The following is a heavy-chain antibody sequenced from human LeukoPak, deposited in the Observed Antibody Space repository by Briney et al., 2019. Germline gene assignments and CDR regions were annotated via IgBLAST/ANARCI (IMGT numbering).Heavy chain of an antibody. CDR3: ATTTVTTQADY. CDR2: INHSGST. V-gene: IGHV4-34*09. Sequence: SETLSLTCAVYGGSFSGYYWSWIRQPPGKGLEWIGEINHSGSTYYNPSLKSRVTISVDTSKNQFSLKLSSVTAADTAVYYCATTTVTTQADYWGQGTLVTVSS. D-gene: IGHD4-17*01. CDR1: GGSFSGYY. J-gene: IGHJ4*02.